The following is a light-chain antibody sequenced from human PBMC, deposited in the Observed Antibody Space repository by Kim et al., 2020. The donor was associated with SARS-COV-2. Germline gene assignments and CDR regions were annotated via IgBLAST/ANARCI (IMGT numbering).Light chain of an antibody. CDR1: SLRSYY. J-gene: IGLJ1*01. V-gene: IGLV3-19*01. Sequence: LGQTVRITCQADSLRSYYASWYQQKPGQAPVLVIYGKNNRPSGIPDRFSGSSSGNTASLTITGAQAEDEADYYCNSRDSSGNHHYVFGTGTQLTVL. CDR2: GKN. CDR3: NSRDSSGNHHYV.